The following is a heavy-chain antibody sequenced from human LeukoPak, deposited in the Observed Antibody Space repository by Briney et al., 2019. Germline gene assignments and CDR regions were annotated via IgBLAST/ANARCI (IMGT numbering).Heavy chain of an antibody. D-gene: IGHD3-22*01. V-gene: IGHV3-30-3*01. CDR2: ISYDGTNK. Sequence: GGSLRLSCVASGFPFSSYWMTWVRQAPGKGLEWVAVISYDGTNKYHADSVKGRFTISRDNSKITLYLQMNSLRPEDTAVYYCAREQDFFDRNGYYHYWGQGTLVTVSS. J-gene: IGHJ4*02. CDR3: AREQDFFDRNGYYHY. CDR1: GFPFSSYW.